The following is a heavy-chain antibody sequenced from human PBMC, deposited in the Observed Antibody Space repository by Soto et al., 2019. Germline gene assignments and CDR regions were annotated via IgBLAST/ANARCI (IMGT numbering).Heavy chain of an antibody. CDR2: ISWNSGSI. J-gene: IGHJ3*02. CDR1: GFTFDDYA. Sequence: EVQLVESGGGLVQPGRSLRLSCAASGFTFDDYAMHWVRQAPGKGLEWVSGISWNSGSIGYADSVKGRFTISRDNAKNSLYLQMNSLRAEDTALYYCAKVGYCSSTSCMWGAFDIWGQGTMVTVSS. V-gene: IGHV3-9*01. D-gene: IGHD2-2*01. CDR3: AKVGYCSSTSCMWGAFDI.